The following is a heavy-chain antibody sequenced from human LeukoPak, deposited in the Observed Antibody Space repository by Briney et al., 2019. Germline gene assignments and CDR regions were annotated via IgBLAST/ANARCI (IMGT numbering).Heavy chain of an antibody. D-gene: IGHD4-17*01. Sequence: ASVTVSCKASGYTFTSYDIDWVRQATGQGLEWMGWMNPNSGNTGCAQKFQGRVTMTRNTSISTAYMELSSLRSEDTAVYYCARGHPRVVRPLYGEDWFDPWGQGTLVTVSS. CDR3: ARGHPRVVRPLYGEDWFDP. CDR1: GYTFTSYD. J-gene: IGHJ5*02. CDR2: MNPNSGNT. V-gene: IGHV1-8*01.